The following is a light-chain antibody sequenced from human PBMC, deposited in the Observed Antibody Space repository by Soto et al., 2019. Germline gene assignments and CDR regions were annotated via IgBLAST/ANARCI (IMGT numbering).Light chain of an antibody. V-gene: IGKV1-5*01. CDR2: AAS. CDR3: QQYNSYSWT. CDR1: QGISIW. J-gene: IGKJ1*01. Sequence: DIQMTQSPSTLSASVGDRVTITCRASQGISIWLAWYQQKPGKVPKLLIYAASTLECGVPSRFSGSGSGTEFTLTISSLQPEDFATYYCQQYNSYSWTFGQGTKVEIK.